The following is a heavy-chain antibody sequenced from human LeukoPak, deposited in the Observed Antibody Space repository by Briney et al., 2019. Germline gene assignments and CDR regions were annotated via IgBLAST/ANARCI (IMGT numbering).Heavy chain of an antibody. CDR1: GYTFTDYY. CDR3: ARAYDGSGNLDY. J-gene: IGHJ4*02. CDR2: IYPNRGGT. V-gene: IGHV1-2*02. D-gene: IGHD3-22*01. Sequence: ASVKVSCTGSGYTFTDYYMHWVRQAPGQGLEWMGWIYPNRGGTNYAQKFQGRVTMTRDTSINTAYMELSRLRSDDTAVYYCARAYDGSGNLDYWGQGTLVTVSS.